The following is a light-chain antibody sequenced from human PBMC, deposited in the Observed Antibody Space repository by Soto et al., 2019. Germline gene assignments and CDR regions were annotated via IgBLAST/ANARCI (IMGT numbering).Light chain of an antibody. CDR1: QSISSW. CDR2: DAS. J-gene: IGKJ1*01. CDR3: QQSKGT. Sequence: DXQMXQSXXTXXASVXXXVTXXCRASQSISSWLAWYQQKPGKAPKLLIYDASSLEIGVPSRFSGSGSGTEFTLTISSLQPDDFATYYCQQSKGTFGQGTKVDIK. V-gene: IGKV1-5*01.